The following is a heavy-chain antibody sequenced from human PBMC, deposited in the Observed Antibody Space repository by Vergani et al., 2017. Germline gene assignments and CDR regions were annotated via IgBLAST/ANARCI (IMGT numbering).Heavy chain of an antibody. J-gene: IGHJ6*02. CDR3: AKANPRNSGYDYLYYYHAMDV. Sequence: EMQLLESGGDLVQPGGSLRLSCAASGFTFNHYAMNWVRQAPGKGLEWVSGISGSGGSTYYAGSVKGRFTISRDSSKNTLYLQMNSLSAGDTAVYYCAKANPRNSGYDYLYYYHAMDVWGQWTTVTVSS. D-gene: IGHD5-12*01. V-gene: IGHV3-23*01. CDR2: ISGSGGST. CDR1: GFTFNHYA.